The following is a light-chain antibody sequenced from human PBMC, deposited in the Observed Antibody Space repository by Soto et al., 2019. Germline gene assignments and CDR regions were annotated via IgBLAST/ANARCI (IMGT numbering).Light chain of an antibody. V-gene: IGKV3-11*01. CDR2: DAS. J-gene: IGKJ4*01. Sequence: IVLTQSPATLSLSPGERATLSCRASESVFTYLAWYQQKPGQAPRLLIYDASNRATGIPPRFIGSGSGTDFTLTISSLEPEDFALYYCHQRSLWPWGLTFGGGTKVEIK. CDR1: ESVFTY. CDR3: HQRSLWPWGLT.